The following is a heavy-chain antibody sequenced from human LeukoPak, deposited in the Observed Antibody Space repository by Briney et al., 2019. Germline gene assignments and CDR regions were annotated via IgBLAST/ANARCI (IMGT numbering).Heavy chain of an antibody. D-gene: IGHD5-24*01. CDR1: GGSISSYY. Sequence: PSETLSLTCTVSGGSISSYYWSWIRQPPGKGLEWIGYISYSGSTNYNPSLKSRVTISVDTSKNQFSLKLSSVTAADTAVYCCARGGGLMATLFDYWGQGTLVTVSS. CDR2: ISYSGST. J-gene: IGHJ4*02. CDR3: ARGGGLMATLFDY. V-gene: IGHV4-59*01.